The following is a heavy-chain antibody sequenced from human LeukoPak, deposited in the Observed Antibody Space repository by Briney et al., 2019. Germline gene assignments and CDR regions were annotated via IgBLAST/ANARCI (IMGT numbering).Heavy chain of an antibody. CDR1: GFTFSDYY. V-gene: IGHV3-11*04. D-gene: IGHD2-2*01. CDR2: ISSSGSTI. Sequence: GGSLRLSCAASGFTFSDYYMSRIRQAPGKGLEWVSYISSSGSTIYYADSVKGRFTISRDNAKNSLYLQMNSLRAEDTAVYYCASEYQLLFGVYWGQGTLVTVSS. J-gene: IGHJ4*02. CDR3: ASEYQLLFGVY.